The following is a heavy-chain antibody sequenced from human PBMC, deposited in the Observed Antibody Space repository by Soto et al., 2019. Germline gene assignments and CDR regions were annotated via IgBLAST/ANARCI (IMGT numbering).Heavy chain of an antibody. CDR1: GFTFDDYA. Sequence: GGSLRLSCAASGFTFDDYAMHWVRQLPGKGLEWVSGISWNSGSIGYADSVKGRFTISRDNAKNSLYLQMNNLRAEDTAFYYCAKDISTGTTTFSWSDPWGQGTLVTVSS. CDR2: ISWNSGSI. J-gene: IGHJ5*02. V-gene: IGHV3-9*01. CDR3: AKDISTGTTTFSWSDP. D-gene: IGHD1-1*01.